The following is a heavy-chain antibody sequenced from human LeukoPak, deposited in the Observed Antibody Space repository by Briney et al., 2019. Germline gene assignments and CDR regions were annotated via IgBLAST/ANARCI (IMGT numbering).Heavy chain of an antibody. D-gene: IGHD1-26*01. CDR3: AGGHYPLEY. J-gene: IGHJ4*02. Sequence: SETLSLTCSVSDGSINSGYWSWIRQPPGKGLEWIGLLYPSGSTNYNPSLKSRVTISVDTSRTQFSLKLSSMTAADTAVYYCAGGHYPLEYWGQGTLVTVSS. CDR1: DGSINSGY. V-gene: IGHV4-59*01. CDR2: LYPSGST.